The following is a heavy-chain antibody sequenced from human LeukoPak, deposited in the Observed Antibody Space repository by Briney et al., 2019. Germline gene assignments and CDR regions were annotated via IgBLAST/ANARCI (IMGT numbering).Heavy chain of an antibody. Sequence: SETLSLTCTVSGGSINNYYWSWIRQPPGKGLEWIGYIYYSGSTSYNPSLKSRVTMSVDTSKNQFSLKLSSVTAADTAVYYCARPDGYSSGPIDYWGQGTLVTVSS. CDR1: GGSINNYY. J-gene: IGHJ4*02. CDR2: IYYSGST. V-gene: IGHV4-59*01. CDR3: ARPDGYSSGPIDY. D-gene: IGHD6-19*01.